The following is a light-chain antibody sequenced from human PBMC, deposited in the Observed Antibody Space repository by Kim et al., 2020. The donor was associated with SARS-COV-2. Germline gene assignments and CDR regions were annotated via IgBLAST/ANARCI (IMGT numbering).Light chain of an antibody. CDR3: QAWDSRNFYV. J-gene: IGLJ1*01. CDR1: KLGDKY. Sequence: SYELTQPPSVSVSPGQTASITCSGHKLGDKYACWYQQKPGQSPVLVIYQDNKRPSGIPERFSGSNSGNTATLTISGTQAMDEADYYCQAWDSRNFYVLGT. V-gene: IGLV3-1*01. CDR2: QDN.